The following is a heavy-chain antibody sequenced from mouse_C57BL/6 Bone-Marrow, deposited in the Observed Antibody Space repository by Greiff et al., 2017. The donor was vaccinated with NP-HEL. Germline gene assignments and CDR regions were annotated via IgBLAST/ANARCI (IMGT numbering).Heavy chain of an antibody. D-gene: IGHD1-1*01. CDR3: AREEISSYGYFDV. CDR1: GFTFSDYY. J-gene: IGHJ1*03. CDR2: INYDGSST. V-gene: IGHV5-16*01. Sequence: EVMLVESEGGLVQPGSSMKLSCTASGFTFSDYYMAWVRQVPEKGLEWVANINYDGSSTYYLDSLKSRFIISRDNAKNILYLQMSSLKSEDTATYDCAREEISSYGYFDVWGTGTTVTVSS.